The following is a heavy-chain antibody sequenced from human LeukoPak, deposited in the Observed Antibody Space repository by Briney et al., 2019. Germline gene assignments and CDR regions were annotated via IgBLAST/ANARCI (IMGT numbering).Heavy chain of an antibody. CDR1: GFTFSGYA. J-gene: IGHJ4*02. V-gene: IGHV3-23*01. CDR3: ATHYYGSGSYTPSGY. Sequence: GGSLRLSCAASGFTFSGYAMSWGRQAPGKGLEWGSAISGSGGSTYYADSVKGRFTISRDNSKNTLYLQMNRLRAEDTAVYYCATHYYGSGSYTPSGYWGQGTLVTVSS. CDR2: ISGSGGST. D-gene: IGHD3-10*01.